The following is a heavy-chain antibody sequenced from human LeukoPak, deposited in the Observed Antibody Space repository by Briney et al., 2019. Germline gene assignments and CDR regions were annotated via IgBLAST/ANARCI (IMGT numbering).Heavy chain of an antibody. CDR1: GVSISSYY. D-gene: IGHD5-18*01. Sequence: PSETLSLTCTVSGVSISSYYWSWIRQPPGKGLEWIGYIYYSGSTNYNPSLKSRVTISVDTSKNQFSLKLSSVTAADTAVYYCARGYSYGFLSSDYWGQGTLVTVSS. J-gene: IGHJ4*02. CDR3: ARGYSYGFLSSDY. V-gene: IGHV4-59*01. CDR2: IYYSGST.